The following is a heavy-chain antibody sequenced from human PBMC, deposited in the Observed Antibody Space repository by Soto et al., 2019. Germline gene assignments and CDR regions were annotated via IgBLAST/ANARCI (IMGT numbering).Heavy chain of an antibody. CDR3: ARDRLYESNTQYYTYGMDV. Sequence: ESGGGVVQPGRSLRVSCAASGFTFTSYAMHWVRQAPGKGLEWVATISYDGSKKDYADSVKGRFTISRDNSKNTLYLQMNSLRAEDTAVYYCARDRLYESNTQYYTYGMDVWGQGTTVTVSS. J-gene: IGHJ6*02. V-gene: IGHV3-30-3*01. CDR1: GFTFTSYA. CDR2: ISYDGSKK. D-gene: IGHD3-22*01.